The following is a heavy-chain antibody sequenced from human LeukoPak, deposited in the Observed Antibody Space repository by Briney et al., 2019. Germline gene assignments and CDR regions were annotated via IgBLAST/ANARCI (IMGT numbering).Heavy chain of an antibody. CDR2: KNPNSGNS. CDR1: GYTFTNYD. J-gene: IGHJ4*02. V-gene: IGHV1-8*01. CDR3: AREGLDY. Sequence: EASVKVSCKASGYTFTNYDINWVRQATGQGLEWMGYKNPNSGNSAYAQKFQGRVTITTDASITTAYMELSGLRSEGTVLYYCAREGLDYWGQGTLVTVSS.